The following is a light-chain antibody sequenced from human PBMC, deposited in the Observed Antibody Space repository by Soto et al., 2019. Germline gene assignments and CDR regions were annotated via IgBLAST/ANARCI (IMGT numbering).Light chain of an antibody. J-gene: IGKJ4*01. V-gene: IGKV3-20*01. Sequence: DIVLTQSPGTLALSPGERATLSCRASQSVNSNYLAWYQQKPGQAARLLIYGASSRATGIPDRFSGVGSGTDFTLTIGRLEPEDFAVYYCQQYDSWLTFGGGTKVDIK. CDR3: QQYDSWLT. CDR2: GAS. CDR1: QSVNSNY.